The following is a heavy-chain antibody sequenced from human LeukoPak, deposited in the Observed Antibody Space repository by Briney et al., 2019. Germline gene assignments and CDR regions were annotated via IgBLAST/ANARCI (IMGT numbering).Heavy chain of an antibody. CDR1: GFTFSDYY. D-gene: IGHD2-2*01. CDR3: ARTDIVVVPAAMDY. CDR2: ISSSSSYT. J-gene: IGHJ4*02. Sequence: GGSPRLFCSASGFTFSDYYMSWIRQAPGKGLDWVSYISSSSSYTNYADSVKGRFTISRDNAKNSLYLQMNSLRAEDTAVYYCARTDIVVVPAAMDYWGQGTLVTVSS. V-gene: IGHV3-11*03.